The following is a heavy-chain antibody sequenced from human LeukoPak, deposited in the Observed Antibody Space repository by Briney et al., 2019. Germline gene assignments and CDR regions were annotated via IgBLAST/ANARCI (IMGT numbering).Heavy chain of an antibody. V-gene: IGHV1-2*06. CDR2: INPNSGVT. CDR3: ARAAAGTYYYYYYMDV. D-gene: IGHD6-13*01. J-gene: IGHJ6*03. Sequence: ASVKVSCKASGYTFTGYYMHWVRQAPGQGLEWMGRINPNSGVTNYAQKFQGRVTMTRDTSISTAYMELSRLRSDDTAVYYCARAAAGTYYYYYYMDVWGKGTTVTVSS. CDR1: GYTFTGYY.